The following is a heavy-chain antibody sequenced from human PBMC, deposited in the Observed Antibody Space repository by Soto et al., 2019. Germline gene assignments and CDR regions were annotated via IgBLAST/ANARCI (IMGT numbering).Heavy chain of an antibody. J-gene: IGHJ4*02. CDR3: ARDTNGLHY. V-gene: IGHV3-74*01. D-gene: IGHD2-8*01. CDR1: GLIFSNYK. Sequence: GGTLRLSCAASGLIFSNYKMHSVRQAPGKGLVWVSRISTDGSITDYADSVKGRFTVSRDNAKNTLYLQMNSLRVDDTAVYYCARDTNGLHYWGQGTLVTVSS. CDR2: ISTDGSIT.